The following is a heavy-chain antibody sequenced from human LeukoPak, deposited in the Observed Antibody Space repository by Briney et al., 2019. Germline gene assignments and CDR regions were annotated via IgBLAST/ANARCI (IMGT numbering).Heavy chain of an antibody. J-gene: IGHJ3*02. CDR1: GFTFSSYS. CDR2: ISSSSSSTI. V-gene: IGHV3-48*04. CDR3: ARDLSRSLPSFDI. Sequence: GGSLRLSCAASGFTFSSYSMNWVRQAPGKGLEWVSYISSSSSSTIYYADSVKGRFTISRDNAKNSLYLQMNSLRAEDTAVYYCARDLSRSLPSFDIWGQGTMVTVSS. D-gene: IGHD3-16*02.